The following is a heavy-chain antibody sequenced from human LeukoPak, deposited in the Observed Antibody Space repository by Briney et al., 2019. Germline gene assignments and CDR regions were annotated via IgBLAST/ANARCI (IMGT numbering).Heavy chain of an antibody. CDR2: IYPGGGST. Sequence: ASVKVSCKASGYTFTSYDINWVRQAPGQGLEWMGIIYPGGGSTSYAQKFQGRVTMTRDMSTSTAYMELSSLRSEDTAVYYCARDNDFDYWGQGTLVTVSS. V-gene: IGHV1-46*01. CDR1: GYTFTSYD. CDR3: ARDNDFDY. J-gene: IGHJ4*02. D-gene: IGHD2-8*01.